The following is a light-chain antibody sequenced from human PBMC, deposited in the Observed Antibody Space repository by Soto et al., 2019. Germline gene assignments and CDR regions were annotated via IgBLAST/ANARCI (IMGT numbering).Light chain of an antibody. V-gene: IGKV3D-15*01. CDR3: QQYNNWPPGT. J-gene: IGKJ2*02. CDR1: QSVSAN. CDR2: GPS. Sequence: EIVMTQSPATLSVSPGERATLSCRASQSVSANLAWYQQKPGQAPRLLIYGPSTRATGIPVRFSGSGSGTEFTLTISSLQSEDFAVYYCQQYNNWPPGTFGQGTKLEI.